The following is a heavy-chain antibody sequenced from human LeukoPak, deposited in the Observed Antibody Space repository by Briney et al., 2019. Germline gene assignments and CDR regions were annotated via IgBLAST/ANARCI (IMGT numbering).Heavy chain of an antibody. CDR2: ISSRSSYI. J-gene: IGHJ4*02. D-gene: IGHD3-3*01. V-gene: IGHV3-21*06. CDR3: ARQYYDIWSGYYTADYYFDY. CDR1: GFTFSSYG. Sequence: PGGSLRLSCAASGFTFSSYGMNWVRQAPGKGLEWVLSISSRSSYIYYADSVKGRSTISRDNAKNSLYLELHSLRAEDTAVYYCARQYYDIWSGYYTADYYFDYWGQGTLVTVSS.